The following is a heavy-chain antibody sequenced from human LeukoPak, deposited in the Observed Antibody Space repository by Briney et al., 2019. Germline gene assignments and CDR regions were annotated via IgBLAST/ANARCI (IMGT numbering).Heavy chain of an antibody. CDR1: GFTFGNFY. CDR3: ASRYRVGF. J-gene: IGHJ4*02. V-gene: IGHV3-11*01. D-gene: IGHD5/OR15-5a*01. CDR2: IDTSGTTT. Sequence: GGSLRLSCAASGFTFGNFYMHWIRRAPGKGLECVSYIDTSGTTTYYADSMKGRFTISRDNARNSLYLQMNSLRAEDTAVYYCASRYRVGFWGQGTLVTVSS.